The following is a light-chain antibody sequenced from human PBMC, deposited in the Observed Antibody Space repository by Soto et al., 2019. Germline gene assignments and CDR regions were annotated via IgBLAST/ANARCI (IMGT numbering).Light chain of an antibody. CDR2: DAS. CDR3: KQRSNWPLT. V-gene: IGKV3-11*01. CDR1: QSVSSY. Sequence: EIVLTQSPATQSLSPGERATLSCRASQSVSSYLAWYQQKPAHAPRLLLYDASNRATGIPARFSGSGSGTAFTFTISSLEPEDFAVYYCKQRSNWPLTFGGGTKVEIK. J-gene: IGKJ4*01.